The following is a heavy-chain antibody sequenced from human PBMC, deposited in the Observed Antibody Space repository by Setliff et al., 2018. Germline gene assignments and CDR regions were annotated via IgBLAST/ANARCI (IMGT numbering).Heavy chain of an antibody. V-gene: IGHV1-18*04. J-gene: IGHJ5*02. CDR1: GYTFEDYV. CDR2: TSPQTGRT. D-gene: IGHD4-17*01. CDR3: ARDVPLTTVTKNYFGP. Sequence: GASVKVSCKASGYTFEDYVISWVRQAPGEGLEWMGWTSPQTGRTYFAPKLQGRITMTTDTSTGTAHMELRGLRYDDTAVYYCARDVPLTTVTKNYFGPWGQGTLVTVSS.